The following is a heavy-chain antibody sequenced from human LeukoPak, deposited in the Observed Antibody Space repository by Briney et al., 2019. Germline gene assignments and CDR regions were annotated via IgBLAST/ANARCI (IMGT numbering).Heavy chain of an antibody. D-gene: IGHD5-12*01. CDR3: ARRVATGQKLYYGMDV. Sequence: ASVKVSCKASGYTFTSYDINWVRQATGQGLEWMGWMNPNSGNTGYAQKFQGRVTMTRNTSISTAYMELSSLRSEDTAVYYCARRVATGQKLYYGMDVWGQGTTVTVSS. V-gene: IGHV1-8*01. CDR2: MNPNSGNT. J-gene: IGHJ6*02. CDR1: GYTFTSYD.